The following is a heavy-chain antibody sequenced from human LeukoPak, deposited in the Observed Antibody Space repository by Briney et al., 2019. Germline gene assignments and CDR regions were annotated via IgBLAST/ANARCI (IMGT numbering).Heavy chain of an antibody. D-gene: IGHD6-19*01. CDR3: AKIPYSSGWVQNWFDP. V-gene: IGHV3-23*01. CDR1: GFTFGTYA. CDR2: ISGSGGST. Sequence: GGSLRLSCAASGFTFGTYAMSWVRQAPGKGLEWISAISGSGGSTYYADSVKGRFTISRDNSKNTLYLQMNSLRAEDTAVYYCAKIPYSSGWVQNWFDPRGQGTLVTVSS. J-gene: IGHJ5*02.